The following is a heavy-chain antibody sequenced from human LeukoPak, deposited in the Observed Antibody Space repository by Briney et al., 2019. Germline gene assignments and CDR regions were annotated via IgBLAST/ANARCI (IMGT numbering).Heavy chain of an antibody. CDR3: ARLDRGINAAHFDY. D-gene: IGHD6-25*01. Sequence: SETLSLTCTVSDGSISSGSYYWGWISQPPGEALAWLGSIYYSGSTYYNPSLKSRVTISVDTSKNQFSLKLSSVTAADTAVYYCARLDRGINAAHFDYWGQGTLVTVSS. V-gene: IGHV4-39*01. J-gene: IGHJ4*02. CDR2: IYYSGST. CDR1: DGSISSGSYY.